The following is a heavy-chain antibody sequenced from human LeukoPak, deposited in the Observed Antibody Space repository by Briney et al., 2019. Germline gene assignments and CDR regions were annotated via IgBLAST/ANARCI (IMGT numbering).Heavy chain of an antibody. J-gene: IGHJ6*04. CDR3: ARDLHYWVAMDV. CDR2: FGTDGNT. V-gene: IGHV3-23*01. CDR1: GGTFSSYA. Sequence: ASVKVSCKASGGTFSSYAISWVRQAPGKGLEWVSGFGTDGNTHYAESVRGRFDISRDTSKTTVYLQMNSLRAEDTALYYCARDLHYWVAMDVWGKGTTVTVS. D-gene: IGHD2-8*02.